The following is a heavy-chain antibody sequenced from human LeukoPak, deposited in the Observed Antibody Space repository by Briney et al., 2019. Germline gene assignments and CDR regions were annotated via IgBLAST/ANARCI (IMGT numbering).Heavy chain of an antibody. J-gene: IGHJ6*02. Sequence: GSLRLSCAASGFTFSSYAMSWVRQAPGKGLEWVSAISGSGGSTYYADSVKGRFTISRDNSKNTLYLQMNSLRAEDTAVYYCARSITMVRGVIPHYGMDVWGQGTTVTVSS. CDR2: ISGSGGST. D-gene: IGHD3-10*01. CDR1: GFTFSSYA. CDR3: ARSITMVRGVIPHYGMDV. V-gene: IGHV3-23*01.